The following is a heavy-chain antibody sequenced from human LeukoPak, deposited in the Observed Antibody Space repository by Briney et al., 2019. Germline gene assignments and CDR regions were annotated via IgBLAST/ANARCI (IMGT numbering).Heavy chain of an antibody. D-gene: IGHD3-22*01. CDR2: ISGSGTST. V-gene: IGHV3-23*01. CDR1: GFTFSSYA. J-gene: IGHJ4*02. CDR3: AKEVYSDSSGYFDY. Sequence: GGSLRLSCAASGFTFSSYAMSWVRQAPGKGLEWVSGISGSGTSTYYADSVKGRFTISRDNSKNALYLQMNSLRADETAVYYCAKEVYSDSSGYFDYWGQGTLVAVSS.